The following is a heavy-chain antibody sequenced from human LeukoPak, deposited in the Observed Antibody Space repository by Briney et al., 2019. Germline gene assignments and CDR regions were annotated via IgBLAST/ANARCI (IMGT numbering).Heavy chain of an antibody. V-gene: IGHV3-23*01. J-gene: IGHJ4*02. CDR1: GFPFSSYA. CDR2: IAGSDGFT. CDR3: VRSLDC. Sequence: GGSLRLSCAASGFPFSSYAMNWVRQAPGKGLEWVSVIAGSDGFTQYADSVKGRFTISRDNSKNTVYLQMNRLRVEDTALYYCVRSLDCWGQGTLVTVSS.